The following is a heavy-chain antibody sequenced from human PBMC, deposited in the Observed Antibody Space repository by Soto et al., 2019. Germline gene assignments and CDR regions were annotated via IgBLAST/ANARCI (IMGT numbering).Heavy chain of an antibody. CDR1: GVSISSYY. V-gene: IGHV4-59*12. D-gene: IGHD6-6*01. CDR2: IYYSGST. CDR3: ARGIMTRYSSSSYGYYYYGMDV. J-gene: IGHJ6*02. Sequence: SETLSLTCTVSGVSISSYYWSWIRQPPGKGLEWIGYIYYSGSTNYNPSLKSRVTISVDTSKNQFSLKLSSVTAADTAVYYCARGIMTRYSSSSYGYYYYGMDVWGQGTTVTVSS.